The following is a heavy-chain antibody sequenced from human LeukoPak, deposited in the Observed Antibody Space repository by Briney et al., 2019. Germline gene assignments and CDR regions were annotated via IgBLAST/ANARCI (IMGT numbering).Heavy chain of an antibody. CDR1: GFTFSSYN. V-gene: IGHV3-48*04. J-gene: IGHJ4*02. D-gene: IGHD3-3*01. CDR3: ATAGLTVGNYELFDC. Sequence: GGALRLSCAASGFTFSSYNMSWVRRAPGKGLEWVSYINTSSSNIYYAGSVKGRFTVSRDNAKNSQYLQMDTLRAEDTAVYYCATAGLTVGNYELFDCWGQGTLVTVSS. CDR2: INTSSSNI.